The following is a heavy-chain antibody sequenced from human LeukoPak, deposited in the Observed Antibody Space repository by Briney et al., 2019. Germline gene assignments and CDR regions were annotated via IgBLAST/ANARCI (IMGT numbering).Heavy chain of an antibody. J-gene: IGHJ5*02. V-gene: IGHV4-59*12. CDR3: ARNRYYYGSGSYGVPNWFDP. CDR1: GGSISSDY. Sequence: SETLSLTCTVSGGSISSDYWSWIRQPPGKGLEWIGYIYYSGSTNYNPSLESRVTISVDTSKNQFSLKLSSVTAADTAVYYCARNRYYYGSGSYGVPNWFDPWGQGTLVTVSS. CDR2: IYYSGST. D-gene: IGHD3-10*01.